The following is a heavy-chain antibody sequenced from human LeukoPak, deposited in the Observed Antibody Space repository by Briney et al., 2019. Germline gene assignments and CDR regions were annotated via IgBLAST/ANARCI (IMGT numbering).Heavy chain of an antibody. V-gene: IGHV3-74*01. Sequence: PGGSLRLSCAASGFTFSSYWMHWVRQAPGKGLVWVSRINSDGSSTIYADSVKGRFTISRDNAKNTLYLQMNSLRAEDTAVYYCARVVSFGEGYFDWLLADWGQGTLVTVPS. CDR1: GFTFSSYW. CDR3: ARVVSFGEGYFDWLLAD. CDR2: INSDGSST. D-gene: IGHD3-9*01. J-gene: IGHJ4*02.